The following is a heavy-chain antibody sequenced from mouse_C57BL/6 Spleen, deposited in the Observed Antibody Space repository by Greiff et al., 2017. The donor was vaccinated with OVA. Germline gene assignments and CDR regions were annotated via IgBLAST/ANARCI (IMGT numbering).Heavy chain of an antibody. CDR3: AKGVRESFAY. D-gene: IGHD1-3*01. CDR1: GFSLTSYG. Sequence: QVQLQQSGPGLVQPSQSLSITCTVSGFSLTSYGVHWVRQSPGKGLEWLGVIWSGGSTDYNAAFISRLSISKDNSKSQVFFKINSLQADDTAIYYCAKGVRESFAYWGQGTLVTVSA. V-gene: IGHV2-2*01. CDR2: IWSGGST. J-gene: IGHJ3*01.